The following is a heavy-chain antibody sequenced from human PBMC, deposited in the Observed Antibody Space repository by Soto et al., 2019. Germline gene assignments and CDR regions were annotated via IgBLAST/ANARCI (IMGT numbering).Heavy chain of an antibody. CDR2: ISYDGSNK. V-gene: IGHV3-30*18. D-gene: IGHD2-15*01. CDR1: GFTFSSYG. Sequence: QVQLVESGGGVVQPGRSLRLSCVASGFTFSSYGMHWVRQAPGKGLEWVAVISYDGSNKYYADSVKGRFTISRDNSKNTLYLQMNSLRAEDTAVYYCAKGGGTRGYYFDYWGQGTLVTVSS. J-gene: IGHJ4*02. CDR3: AKGGGTRGYYFDY.